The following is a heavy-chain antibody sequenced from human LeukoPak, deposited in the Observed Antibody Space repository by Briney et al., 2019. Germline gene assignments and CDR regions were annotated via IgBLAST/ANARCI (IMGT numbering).Heavy chain of an antibody. CDR3: ASPPAAGY. Sequence: GRSLRLSCAASEFTFSNYWMSWVRQAPGKGLEWVANIKQDGSEKYYVDSVKGRFTISRDNAKNSLFLQLSSLRPEDTAVYYCASPPAAGYWGPGTLVTVSS. J-gene: IGHJ4*02. CDR2: IKQDGSEK. V-gene: IGHV3-7*01. CDR1: EFTFSNYW.